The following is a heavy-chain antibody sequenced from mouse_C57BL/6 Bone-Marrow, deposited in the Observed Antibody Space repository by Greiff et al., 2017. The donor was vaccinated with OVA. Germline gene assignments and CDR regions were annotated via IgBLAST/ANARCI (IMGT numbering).Heavy chain of an antibody. D-gene: IGHD6-1*01. Sequence: EVQLVESGGGLVQPGGSLSLSCAASGFTFTDYYMSWVRQPPGQALEWLGFIRNKANGYTTEYSASVKGRFTISRDNSQSILYLQMNALGAEDSATYCCARYPSLDYWGQGTTLTVSS. CDR3: ARYPSLDY. V-gene: IGHV7-3*01. CDR1: GFTFTDYY. CDR2: IRNKANGYTT. J-gene: IGHJ2*01.